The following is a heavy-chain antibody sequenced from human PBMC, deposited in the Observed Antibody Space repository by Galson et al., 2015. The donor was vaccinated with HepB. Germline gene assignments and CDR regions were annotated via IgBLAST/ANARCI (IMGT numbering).Heavy chain of an antibody. CDR1: GFTFTSYA. CDR2: INGSGGSK. J-gene: IGHJ5*02. V-gene: IGHV3-23*01. Sequence: SLRLSCAASGFTFTSYAMSWVRQAPGKGLEWVSAINGSGGSKYYADSVKGRFSISRDNSKNTLYMQMNSLRVEDTAVYYCAKDVAEGSGWYGLDGFDPWGQGTLVTVSS. CDR3: AKDVAEGSGWYGLDGFDP. D-gene: IGHD6-19*01.